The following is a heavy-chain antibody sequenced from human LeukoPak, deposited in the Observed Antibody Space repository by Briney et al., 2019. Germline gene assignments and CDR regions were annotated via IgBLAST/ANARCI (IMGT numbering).Heavy chain of an antibody. D-gene: IGHD4-17*01. Sequence: PSETLSLTCAVYGGSFSGYYWSWIRQPPGKGLEWIGEINHSGSTNYNPSLKSRVTISVDRSKNQFSLKLSSVTAAATAVYYCARVMMTVTLDWYFDLWGRGTLVTVSS. CDR3: ARVMMTVTLDWYFDL. CDR2: INHSGST. V-gene: IGHV4-34*01. J-gene: IGHJ2*01. CDR1: GGSFSGYY.